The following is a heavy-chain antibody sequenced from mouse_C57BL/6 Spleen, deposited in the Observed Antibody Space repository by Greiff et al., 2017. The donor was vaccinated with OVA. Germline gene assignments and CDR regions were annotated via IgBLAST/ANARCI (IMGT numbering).Heavy chain of an antibody. J-gene: IGHJ4*01. D-gene: IGHD1-1*01. CDR2: INPNNGGT. V-gene: IGHV1-18*01. Sequence: EVQLVESGPELVKPGASVKIPCKASGYTFTDYNMDWVKQSHGKSLEWIGDINPNNGGTSYNQKFKGKATLTVDKSSSTAYMELRSLTSEDTAVYYCARYHYGLNAMDYWGQGTSVTVSS. CDR1: GYTFTDYN. CDR3: ARYHYGLNAMDY.